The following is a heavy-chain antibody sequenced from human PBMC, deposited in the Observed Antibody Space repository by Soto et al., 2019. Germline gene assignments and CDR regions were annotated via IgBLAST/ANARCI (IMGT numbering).Heavy chain of an antibody. Sequence: ASVKVSCKASGGTFSSYAISWVRQAPGQGLEWMGGIIPIFGTANYAQKFQGRVTITADESTSTAYMELSSLRSEDTAVYYCARDRTYYDSSGYLDWQYYYYGMDVWGQGTTVTVSS. V-gene: IGHV1-69*13. CDR3: ARDRTYYDSSGYLDWQYYYYGMDV. J-gene: IGHJ6*02. CDR1: GGTFSSYA. D-gene: IGHD3-22*01. CDR2: IIPIFGTA.